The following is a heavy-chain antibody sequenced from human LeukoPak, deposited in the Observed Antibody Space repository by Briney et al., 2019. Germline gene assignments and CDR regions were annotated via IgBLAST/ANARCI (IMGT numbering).Heavy chain of an antibody. J-gene: IGHJ4*02. CDR2: INHSGST. V-gene: IGHV4-34*01. CDR1: GGSFSGYY. CDR3: ARGPRYLSGGRRFSDESHLDY. D-gene: IGHD2-15*01. Sequence: NTSETLSLTCAVYGGSFSGYYWSWIRQPPGKGLEWIGEINHSGSTNYNPSLKSRVTISVDTSKNQFSLKLSSVTAADTAVYYCARGPRYLSGGRRFSDESHLDYWGQGTLVTVSS.